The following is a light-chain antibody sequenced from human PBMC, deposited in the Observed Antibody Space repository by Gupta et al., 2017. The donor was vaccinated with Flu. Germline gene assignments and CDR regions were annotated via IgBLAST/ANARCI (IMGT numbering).Light chain of an antibody. CDR3: SSYTSSSVWV. CDR2: DVT. CDR1: GSDVGGYNY. J-gene: IGLJ3*02. V-gene: IGLV2-14*03. Sequence: SITISCTGFGSDVGGYNYVSWYQHHPGKAHKLMIYDVTQRPAGVAARFSGSKSGNTASLTISGRQEEDEAGYYCSSYTSSSVWVFGGGTKLTVL.